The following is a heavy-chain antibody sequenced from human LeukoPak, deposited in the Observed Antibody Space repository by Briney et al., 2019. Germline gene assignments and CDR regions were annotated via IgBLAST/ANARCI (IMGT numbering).Heavy chain of an antibody. CDR2: IIPILGIA. CDR3: ARVVTSGTHYYYYGMDV. Sequence: SVKVSCKASGGTFSSYAISWVRQAPGQGLEWMGRIIPILGIANYAQKFQGRVTITADKTTSTAYMELSSLRSEDTAVYYCARVVTSGTHYYYYGMDVWGQGTTVTVSS. CDR1: GGTFSSYA. V-gene: IGHV1-69*04. J-gene: IGHJ6*02. D-gene: IGHD2-2*01.